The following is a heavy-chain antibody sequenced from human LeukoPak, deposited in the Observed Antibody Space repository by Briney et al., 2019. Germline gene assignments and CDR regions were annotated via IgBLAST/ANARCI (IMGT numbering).Heavy chain of an antibody. Sequence: GGSLRLSCAPSGFTFRTYAMNWVRQAPGKGLEWVAVVVGDGGGIHYADSVKGRFTISRDNSQNTLYLQMNDLRAAAAATYSCATDRTPDGYYSIDFWGQGTLVTVSS. CDR1: GFTFRTYA. J-gene: IGHJ4*02. D-gene: IGHD2-21*02. CDR3: ATDRTPDGYYSIDF. V-gene: IGHV3-23*01. CDR2: VVGDGGGI.